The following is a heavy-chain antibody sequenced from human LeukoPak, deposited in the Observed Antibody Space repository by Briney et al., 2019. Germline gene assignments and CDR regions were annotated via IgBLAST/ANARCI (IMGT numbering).Heavy chain of an antibody. V-gene: IGHV3-7*03. CDR2: IKPDGSEK. CDR1: GFRFSTYW. Sequence: GGSLRLSCAASGFRFSTYWMNWVRQARGRGLEWVASIKPDGSEKYYVDSVEGRFTISRDNSKNTLYLQMNSLRAEDTAVYYCARNREWLVPFFDYWGQGTLVTVSS. D-gene: IGHD6-19*01. J-gene: IGHJ4*02. CDR3: ARNREWLVPFFDY.